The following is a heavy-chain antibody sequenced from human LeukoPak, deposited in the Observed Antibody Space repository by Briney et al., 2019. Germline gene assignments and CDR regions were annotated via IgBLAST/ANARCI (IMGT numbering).Heavy chain of an antibody. D-gene: IGHD3-10*01. CDR1: GFTFDDYA. J-gene: IGHJ4*02. CDR3: AKIGYYGSGSPDGGY. Sequence: GGSLRLSCAASGFTFDDYAMHWVRQAPGKGLEWVSGISWNSGSIGYADSVKGRFTISRDNAKNSLYLQMNSLRAEDMALYYCAKIGYYGSGSPDGGYWGQGTLVTVSS. V-gene: IGHV3-9*03. CDR2: ISWNSGSI.